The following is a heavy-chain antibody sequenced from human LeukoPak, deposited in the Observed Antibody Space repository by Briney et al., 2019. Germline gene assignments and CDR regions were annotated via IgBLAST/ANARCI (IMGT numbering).Heavy chain of an antibody. CDR3: ARHGHDFWSGQNWFDP. J-gene: IGHJ5*02. CDR1: GYTFSIYG. Sequence: GASVKVSCKASGYTFSIYGISWVRQAPGQGLEWMGWISAYNGNTNYAQKFQGRVNITTDTSTSTTYMEVRSLRSDDTAVYYCARHGHDFWSGQNWFDPWGQGTLVTVSS. V-gene: IGHV1-18*01. CDR2: ISAYNGNT. D-gene: IGHD3-3*01.